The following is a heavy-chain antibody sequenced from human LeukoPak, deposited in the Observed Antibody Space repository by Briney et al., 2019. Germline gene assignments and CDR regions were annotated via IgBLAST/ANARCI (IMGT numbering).Heavy chain of an antibody. J-gene: IGHJ4*02. CDR1: GGSFSGYY. Sequence: SETLSLTCAVYGGSFSGYYWSWIRQPPGKGLEWIGEINHSGSTNYNPSLKSRVTISVDTSKNQFSLKLSSVTAADTAVYYCARRNPLGARRDHYYFDYWGQGTLVTVSS. D-gene: IGHD1-14*01. CDR2: INHSGST. CDR3: ARRNPLGARRDHYYFDY. V-gene: IGHV4-34*01.